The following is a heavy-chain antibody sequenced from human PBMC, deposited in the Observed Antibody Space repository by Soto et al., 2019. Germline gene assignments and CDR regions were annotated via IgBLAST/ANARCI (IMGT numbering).Heavy chain of an antibody. CDR1: GDSVSSNSAA. J-gene: IGHJ6*02. D-gene: IGHD5-12*01. Sequence: PSQTLSLTCVISGDSVSSNSAAWNWIRQSPSRGLEWLGRTFYRSTWYNDYAVSVKSRITINPDTSKNQFSLQLNSVTPEDTALYYCARATSRVATITYFYFYGMVVWGQGSTVTVAS. CDR2: TFYRSTWYN. CDR3: ARATSRVATITYFYFYGMVV. V-gene: IGHV6-1*01.